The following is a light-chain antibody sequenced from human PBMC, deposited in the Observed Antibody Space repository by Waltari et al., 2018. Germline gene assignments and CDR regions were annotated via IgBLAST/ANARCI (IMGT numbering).Light chain of an antibody. CDR3: AAWDDTLNGWV. V-gene: IGLV1-44*01. Sequence: QSVLTQPPSASGTPGRRVTISCAGSSSNIGSNSVNWYQQLPGTAPKLLIYSTSHRPSGLPDRRSGSKSGTSASLAISGLQSEDEADYYCAAWDDTLNGWVFGGGTKLTVL. CDR2: STS. J-gene: IGLJ3*02. CDR1: SSNIGSNS.